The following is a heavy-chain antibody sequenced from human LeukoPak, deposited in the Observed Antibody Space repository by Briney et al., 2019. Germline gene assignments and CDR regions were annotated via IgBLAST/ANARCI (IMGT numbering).Heavy chain of an antibody. D-gene: IGHD3-22*01. Sequence: GGSLRLSCAASGFTFSNYAMTWVRQAPGKGLEWVAVISYDGSNKYYADSVKGRFTISRDNSKNTLYLEMNSLRAEDTAVYYCARDYYYDSSGYWDYYFDYWGQGALVSVSS. J-gene: IGHJ4*02. V-gene: IGHV3-30*03. CDR3: ARDYYYDSSGYWDYYFDY. CDR1: GFTFSNYA. CDR2: ISYDGSNK.